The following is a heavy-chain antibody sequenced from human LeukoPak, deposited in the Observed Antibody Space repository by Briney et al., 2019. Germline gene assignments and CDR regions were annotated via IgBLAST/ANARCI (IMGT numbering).Heavy chain of an antibody. J-gene: IGHJ4*02. CDR1: GFTFSSFA. V-gene: IGHV3-64*01. Sequence: GGSLRLSCAVSGFTFSSFAMHWVRQAPGKGLEYVSTISSNGGSTYYANSVKGRFTIPRDNSKNTLYLQMGSLRAEDMAVYYCARGRIVVVPAASFDYWGQGILVTVSS. CDR2: ISSNGGST. D-gene: IGHD2-2*01. CDR3: ARGRIVVVPAASFDY.